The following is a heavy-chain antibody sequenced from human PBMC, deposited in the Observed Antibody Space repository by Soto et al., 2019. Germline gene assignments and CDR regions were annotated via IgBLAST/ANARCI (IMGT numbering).Heavy chain of an antibody. CDR3: VRDSAAQLSSS. CDR2: IVPIRRTA. CDR1: GRTFSSYR. J-gene: IGHJ4*02. Sequence: SVKGSCKASGRTFSSYRINWVRQAPGQGLEWVGGIVPIRRTADYAQTFQGRVSITADESARKSYMELRSLRSQDTAVYYWVRDSAAQLSSSWGQGTLVT. V-gene: IGHV1-69*13. D-gene: IGHD6-13*01.